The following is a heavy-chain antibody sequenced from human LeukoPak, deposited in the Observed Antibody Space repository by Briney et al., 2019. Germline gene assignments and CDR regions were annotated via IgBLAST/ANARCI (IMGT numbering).Heavy chain of an antibody. D-gene: IGHD2-15*01. Sequence: ASVKFSCKASGYTFTSYYLYWVRPVPGQGLEWMGVINPSGGSTTSAQKFQGRVTMTRDTSTSTVYMELRSLRSDDTAVYYCARDPCTGISCHDAFDIWGQGTMVTVSS. J-gene: IGHJ3*02. V-gene: IGHV1-46*01. CDR3: ARDPCTGISCHDAFDI. CDR2: INPSGGST. CDR1: GYTFTSYY.